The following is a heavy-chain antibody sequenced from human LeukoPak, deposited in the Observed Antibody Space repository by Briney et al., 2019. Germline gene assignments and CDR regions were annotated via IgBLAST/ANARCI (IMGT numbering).Heavy chain of an antibody. J-gene: IGHJ5*02. V-gene: IGHV1-8*01. Sequence: ASVKVSCKASGYTFTSYDINWVRQATGQGLEWMGWMNPNSGNTGYAQKFQGRVTMTRNTSISTAYMELSSLRSEDTAVYYCARAVVGALKAHRSCGFDPWGQGTLVTVSS. CDR3: ARAVVGALKAHRSCGFDP. CDR1: GYTFTSYD. CDR2: MNPNSGNT. D-gene: IGHD1-26*01.